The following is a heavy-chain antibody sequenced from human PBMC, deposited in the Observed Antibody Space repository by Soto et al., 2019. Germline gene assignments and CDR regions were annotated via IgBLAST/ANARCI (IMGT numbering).Heavy chain of an antibody. V-gene: IGHV3-21*06. CDR3: VRGMNPLF. CDR2: ISISSSDR. CDR1: GFTLRTYT. J-gene: IGHJ4*01. Sequence: GGSLRLSCSASGFTLRTYTMNWVRQAPGKGLEWVSSISISSSDRYYADSVRGRFTISRDNAKNALYLQMNSLRADDTAVYFCVRGMNPLFGGQGTLVTVSS.